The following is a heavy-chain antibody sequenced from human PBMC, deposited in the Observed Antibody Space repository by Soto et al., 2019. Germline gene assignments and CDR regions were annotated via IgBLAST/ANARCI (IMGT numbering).Heavy chain of an antibody. J-gene: IGHJ4*02. CDR3: ARGTGYYDSSGYLRRGSRKYYFDY. Sequence: SETLSLTCAVYGGSFSGYYWSWMRQPPGKGLEWIGEINHSGSTNYNPSLKSRVTISVDTSKNQFSLKLSSVTAADTAVYYCARGTGYYDSSGYLRRGSRKYYFDYWGQGTLVTVSS. D-gene: IGHD3-22*01. CDR1: GGSFSGYY. CDR2: INHSGST. V-gene: IGHV4-34*01.